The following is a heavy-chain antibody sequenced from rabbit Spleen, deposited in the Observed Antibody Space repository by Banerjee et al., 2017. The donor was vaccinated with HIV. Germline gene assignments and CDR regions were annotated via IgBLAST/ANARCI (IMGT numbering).Heavy chain of an antibody. D-gene: IGHD4-2*01. CDR3: ANWLYNNVDGLDS. J-gene: IGHJ2*01. V-gene: IGHV1S45*01. CDR2: INAVTGKA. CDR1: GFSFSDKAV. Sequence: QEQLVESGGGLVQPEGSLQLSCTASGFSFSDKAVMCWVRQAPGKGLEWIACINAVTGKAVYASWAKGRFTISKTSSTTVTLQMTSLTAADMATYFCANWLYNNVDGLDSWGPGTLVTVS.